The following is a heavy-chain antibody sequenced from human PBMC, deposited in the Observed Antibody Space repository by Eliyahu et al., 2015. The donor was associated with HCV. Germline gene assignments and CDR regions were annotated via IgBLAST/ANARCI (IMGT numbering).Heavy chain of an antibody. D-gene: IGHD3-3*01. V-gene: IGHV2-26*01. CDR3: ARIRSDFWGGLLFDP. CDR1: GFXLSXARMG. Sequence: QVTLKESGPVLVKPTETLTLTCTVSGFXLSXARMGVSWIRQPPGKALEWLAHIFSNDEKSYSTSLKSRLTISKDTSKSQVVLTMTNMDPVDTATYYCARIRSDFWGGLLFDPWGQGTLVTVSS. J-gene: IGHJ5*02. CDR2: IFSNDEK.